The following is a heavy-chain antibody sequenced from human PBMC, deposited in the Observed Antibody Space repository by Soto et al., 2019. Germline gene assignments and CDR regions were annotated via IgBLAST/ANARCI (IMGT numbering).Heavy chain of an antibody. CDR1: GYTFTTYT. Sequence: APAKASCKASGYTFTTYTLQWLRQAPGQRLEWMGWINPGNGDTKYSQTFQGRVTITSDTSASTAYMELSSLRSEDTAVYYCTRDPGRSWFDPWGQGTLVTVSS. V-gene: IGHV1-3*01. J-gene: IGHJ5*02. D-gene: IGHD3-10*01. CDR3: TRDPGRSWFDP. CDR2: INPGNGDT.